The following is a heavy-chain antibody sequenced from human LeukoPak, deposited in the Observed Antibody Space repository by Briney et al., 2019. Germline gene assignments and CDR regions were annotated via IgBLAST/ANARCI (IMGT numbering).Heavy chain of an antibody. J-gene: IGHJ1*01. CDR2: ISSSSSSI. Sequence: GGSLRLSCAASGFTFSSYAISWVRQAPGKGLEWVSSISSSSSSIYSADSVKGRFTISRDNAKNSLYLKMNSLRVEDTAVYYCARGGGSYVCQHWGQGTLVTVSS. CDR3: ARGGGSYVCQH. D-gene: IGHD1-26*01. CDR1: GFTFSSYA. V-gene: IGHV3-21*01.